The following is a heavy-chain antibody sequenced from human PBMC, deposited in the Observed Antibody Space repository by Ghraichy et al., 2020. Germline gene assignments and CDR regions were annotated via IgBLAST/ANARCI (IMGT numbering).Heavy chain of an antibody. CDR3: ARSPELVPYHHFDY. Sequence: GGSLRLSCAASGFTFSSYAMSWVRQAPGKGLEWVSAISGSGGSTYYADSVKGRFTISRDNSKNTLYLQMNSLRAEDTAVYYCARSPELVPYHHFDYWGQGTLVTVSS. V-gene: IGHV3-23*01. J-gene: IGHJ4*02. CDR2: ISGSGGST. D-gene: IGHD6-13*01. CDR1: GFTFSSYA.